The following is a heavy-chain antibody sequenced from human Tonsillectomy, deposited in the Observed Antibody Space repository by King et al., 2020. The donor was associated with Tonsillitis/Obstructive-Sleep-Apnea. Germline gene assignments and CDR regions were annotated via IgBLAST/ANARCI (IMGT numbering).Heavy chain of an antibody. D-gene: IGHD2-15*01. CDR1: GFTFRDYA. CDR2: VTGSGGST. CDR3: AKDRQARRGYCSGGSCYHDAFDM. J-gene: IGHJ3*02. V-gene: IGHV3-23*04. Sequence: VQLVESGGGLVQPGGSLRLSCAASGFTFRDYAFSWVRQAPGKGLEWVSVVTGSGGSTHYADSVKGRFTISSDNSNNTVYLQMNSLRAGDTAVYYCAKDRQARRGYCSGGSCYHDAFDMWGQGTRVTVSS.